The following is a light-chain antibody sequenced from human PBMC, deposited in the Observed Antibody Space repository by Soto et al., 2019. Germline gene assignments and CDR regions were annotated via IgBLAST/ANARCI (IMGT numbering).Light chain of an antibody. Sequence: QLVLTQPASVSGSPGQSITISCTGTSSDVGSYNLVSWYQQHPGKAPKLMIYEGSKPPSGVSNRFSGSKSGNTASLTISGLQAEDEADYYCCSYAGSSTPYVFGTGTKVTVL. J-gene: IGLJ1*01. CDR3: CSYAGSSTPYV. CDR1: SSDVGSYNL. V-gene: IGLV2-23*01. CDR2: EGS.